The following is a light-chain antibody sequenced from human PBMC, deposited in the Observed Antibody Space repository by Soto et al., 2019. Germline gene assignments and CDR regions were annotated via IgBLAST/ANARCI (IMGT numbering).Light chain of an antibody. CDR3: QQYNKWPIT. J-gene: IGKJ5*01. Sequence: EIVMTQSPATLAVSPGEGATLSCRASQSVNSLLAWYQQKPGQAPRLLIYRASTRAAGVPDRFSGSGSGTEFTLTISSLHSEDFAVYYCQQYNKWPITFGQGTRLEIK. CDR2: RAS. V-gene: IGKV3-15*01. CDR1: QSVNSL.